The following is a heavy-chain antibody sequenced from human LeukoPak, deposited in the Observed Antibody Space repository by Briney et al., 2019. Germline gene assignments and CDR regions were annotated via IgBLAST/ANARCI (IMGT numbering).Heavy chain of an antibody. CDR3: ARAQLLTAPAGTFADN. V-gene: IGHV1-2*02. J-gene: IGHJ4*02. CDR1: GYMFTDYF. D-gene: IGHD6-13*01. Sequence: ASVKVSCKAPGYMFTDYFMHWVRQAPGQGPEWMGWFNPESGDKNYAQQFQGRVTMTRDTSINTAYMEMSGLTSDDTAVYYCARAQLLTAPAGTFADNWGQGTLVTVSS. CDR2: FNPESGDK.